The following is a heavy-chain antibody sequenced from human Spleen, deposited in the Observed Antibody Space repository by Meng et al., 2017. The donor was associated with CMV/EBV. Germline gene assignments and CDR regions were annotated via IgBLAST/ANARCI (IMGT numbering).Heavy chain of an antibody. Sequence: CKASGYVFIGYYIHWVRQAPGQGLEWMGYINPDNGVTTYAQVFQDRVTLTRDTSINTVYLELASLRSEDTAVYYCSRDRGLGGYFDPWGQGTLVTVSS. V-gene: IGHV1-2*02. CDR2: INPDNGVT. CDR1: GYVFIGYY. D-gene: IGHD3-16*01. CDR3: SRDRGLGGYFDP. J-gene: IGHJ5*02.